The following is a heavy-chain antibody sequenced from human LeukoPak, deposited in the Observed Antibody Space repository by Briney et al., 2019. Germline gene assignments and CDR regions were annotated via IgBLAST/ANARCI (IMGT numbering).Heavy chain of an antibody. J-gene: IGHJ6*02. CDR2: INPNSGGT. D-gene: IGHD2-2*01. V-gene: IGHV1-2*02. CDR3: ARDIVVVPAAANYYYYGMDV. Sequence: GASVKVSCKASGYTFTGYYMHWVRQAPGQGLEWMGWINPNSGGTNYAQKSQGRVTMTRDTSISTAYMELSRLRSDDTAVYYCARDIVVVPAAANYYYYGMDVWGQGTTVTVSS. CDR1: GYTFTGYY.